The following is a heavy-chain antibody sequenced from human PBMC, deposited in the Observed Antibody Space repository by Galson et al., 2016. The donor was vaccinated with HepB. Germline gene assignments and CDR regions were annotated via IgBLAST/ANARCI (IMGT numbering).Heavy chain of an antibody. CDR3: ARGSNWNQRGYFDY. D-gene: IGHD1-1*01. CDR1: GGSFSGND. V-gene: IGHV4-34*01. J-gene: IGHJ4*02. Sequence: SETLSLTCAVYGGSFSGNDWSWIRQPPGKGLEWIGEINHRGSTNYNPSLKSRVTISADTCKNHFSLRLTTVTAAATAVYYCARGSNWNQRGYFDYWGQGTLVTVSS. CDR2: INHRGST.